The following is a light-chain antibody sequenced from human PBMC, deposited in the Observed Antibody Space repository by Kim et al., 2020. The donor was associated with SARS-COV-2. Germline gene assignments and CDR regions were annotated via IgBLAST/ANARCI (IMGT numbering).Light chain of an antibody. CDR2: RDN. J-gene: IGLJ3*02. Sequence: MATTSCTGSSYNTGAGYDVHWYQHLPGTAPKLLIYRDNNRPSGVPDRFSGSKSGTSASLAITGLQPEDEADYYCQSYDNSLWGWVFGGGTKLTVL. CDR3: QSYDNSLWGWV. V-gene: IGLV1-40*01. CDR1: SYNTGAGYD.